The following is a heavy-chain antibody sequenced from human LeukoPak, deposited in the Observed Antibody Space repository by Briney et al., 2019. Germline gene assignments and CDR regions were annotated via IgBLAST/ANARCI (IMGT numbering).Heavy chain of an antibody. V-gene: IGHV3-11*01. J-gene: IGHJ4*02. Sequence: GGSLRLSCAAPGFTFSDYYMSWIRQAPGKGLEWVSYISSSGSTIYYADSVKGRFTISRDNAKNSLYLQMNSLRAEDTAVYYCARSDSSGYYPPFDYWGQGTLVTVSS. D-gene: IGHD3-22*01. CDR2: ISSSGSTI. CDR1: GFTFSDYY. CDR3: ARSDSSGYYPPFDY.